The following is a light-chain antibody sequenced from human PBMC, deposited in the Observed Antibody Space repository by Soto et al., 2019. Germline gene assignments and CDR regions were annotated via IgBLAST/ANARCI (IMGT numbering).Light chain of an antibody. J-gene: IGLJ2*01. CDR2: TSN. CDR1: SSNIGSNT. V-gene: IGLV1-44*01. Sequence: QSVLTQPPSASGTPGQRVTISCSGSSSNIGSNTVTWYQQLPGTAPKLLIYTSNQRPSGVPDRFSGSKSGTSASLAISGLQSEDEADYHCAAWDDSLTGVVFGGGTQLTVL. CDR3: AAWDDSLTGVV.